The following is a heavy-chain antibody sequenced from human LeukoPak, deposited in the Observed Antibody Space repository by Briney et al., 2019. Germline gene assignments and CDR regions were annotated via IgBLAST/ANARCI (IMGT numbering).Heavy chain of an antibody. CDR2: IYYRGST. D-gene: IGHD4-17*01. Sequence: SETLSLTCTVSGGSINNYYWSWIRQPPGKGLEWIGYIYYRGSTNYNPSLKSRVAFSVDTSKNQFSLKLNSVTAADTAVYYCARGGDYGDLRYFDYWGQGTLVTVSS. CDR1: GGSINNYY. V-gene: IGHV4-59*01. J-gene: IGHJ4*02. CDR3: ARGGDYGDLRYFDY.